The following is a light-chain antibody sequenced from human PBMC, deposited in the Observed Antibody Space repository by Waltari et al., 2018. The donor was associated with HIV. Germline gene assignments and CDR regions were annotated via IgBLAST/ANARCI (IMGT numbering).Light chain of an antibody. J-gene: IGKJ5*01. CDR1: DDIIFY. V-gene: IGKV1-33*01. CDR2: DAS. CDR3: QQFYHLPIT. Sequence: DIQMTQSPSSLSVSVGDRVTISCQASDDIIFYLNWFQQQPGKAPKLLIYDASNLETGVSSRFSGNGSGTDFTFTITSLQTEDLATYYCQQFYHLPITFGQGTRLEIK.